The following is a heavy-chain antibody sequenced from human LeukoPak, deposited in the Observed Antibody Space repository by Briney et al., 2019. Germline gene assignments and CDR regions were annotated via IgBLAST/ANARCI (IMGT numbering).Heavy chain of an antibody. J-gene: IGHJ4*02. V-gene: IGHV4-4*07. CDR3: ARDLGVWSGPDY. CDR1: GASISSYY. D-gene: IGHD3-3*01. Sequence: SETLSLTCTVSGASISSYYWSWIRQPAGKGLQWIGRIYSSGSTNYNPSLKSRVTMSVDTSKNQFSLRLSSVTAADTAVYYCARDLGVWSGPDYWGQGTLVTVSS. CDR2: IYSSGST.